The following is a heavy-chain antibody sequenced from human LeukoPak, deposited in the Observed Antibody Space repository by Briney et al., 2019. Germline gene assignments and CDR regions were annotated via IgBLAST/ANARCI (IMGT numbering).Heavy chain of an antibody. CDR2: IFYSGNT. CDR3: AVAGVRYYDSSGLYAFDF. CDR1: GGSISSSSHC. V-gene: IGHV4-39*01. Sequence: PETLSLTCTVSGGSISSSSHCWGWIRQPPGKGLEWIGTIFYSGNTYYNPSLKSRVTISVDTSKNQFSLELNSVTAADTAVYYCAVAGVRYYDSSGLYAFDFWGQGTMVTVSS. D-gene: IGHD3-22*01. J-gene: IGHJ3*01.